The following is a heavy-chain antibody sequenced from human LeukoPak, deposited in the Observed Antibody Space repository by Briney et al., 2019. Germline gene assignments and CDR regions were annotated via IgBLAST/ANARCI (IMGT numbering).Heavy chain of an antibody. CDR1: GFTFSSYA. CDR3: ASGLGDTAMVLPHPDY. CDR2: ISSSSSYI. Sequence: GGSLRLSCAASGFTFSSYAMSWVRQAPGKGLEWVSSISSSSSYIYYADSVKGRFTISRDNAKNSLYLQMNSLRAEDTAVYYCASGLGDTAMVLPHPDYWGQGTLVTVSS. D-gene: IGHD5-18*01. V-gene: IGHV3-21*01. J-gene: IGHJ4*02.